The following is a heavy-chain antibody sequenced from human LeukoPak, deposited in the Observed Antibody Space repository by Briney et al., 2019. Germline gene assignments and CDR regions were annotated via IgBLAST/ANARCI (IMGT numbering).Heavy chain of an antibody. J-gene: IGHJ2*01. Sequence: SQTLSLTCSVSGASINGDDFFWGWIRQPPGKGLEWIGNIYYSGSTYYNPSLERRISISMDASKNQSSLKLNSVTAADTAVYFCPRENFYDPRGYFHLWGRGTLVSVSS. CDR3: PRENFYDPRGYFHL. D-gene: IGHD3-3*01. V-gene: IGHV4-30-4*01. CDR2: IYYSGST. CDR1: GASINGDDFF.